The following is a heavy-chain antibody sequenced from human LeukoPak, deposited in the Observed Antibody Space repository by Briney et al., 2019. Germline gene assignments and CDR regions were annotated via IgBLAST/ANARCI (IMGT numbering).Heavy chain of an antibody. CDR1: GYTLTELS. J-gene: IGHJ4*02. CDR3: ARGSTSDWPLDH. Sequence: ASVEVSCKVSGYTLTELSMHWVRQAPGKGLEWMGGFDPEDGETIYAQRFQGRVTITRDTSASTAYIELRSLRSEDTAMYYCARGSTSDWPLDHWGQETLVTISS. V-gene: IGHV1-24*01. D-gene: IGHD2-2*01. CDR2: FDPEDGET.